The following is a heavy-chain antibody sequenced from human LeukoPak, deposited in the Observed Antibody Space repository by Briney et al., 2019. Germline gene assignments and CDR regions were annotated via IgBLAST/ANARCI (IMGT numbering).Heavy chain of an antibody. CDR2: IKQDGSET. CDR1: GINFSGHW. J-gene: IGHJ4*02. D-gene: IGHD4/OR15-4a*01. Sequence: PGGSLRLSCAASGINFSGHWMSWVRPDPRKGLEWVANIKQDGSETYYVDSVKGRFTISRDNAKNSLYLQMNSLRGGDTAVYYCAREDVITTTEDYWGQGTLVTVSS. V-gene: IGHV3-7*03. CDR3: AREDVITTTEDY.